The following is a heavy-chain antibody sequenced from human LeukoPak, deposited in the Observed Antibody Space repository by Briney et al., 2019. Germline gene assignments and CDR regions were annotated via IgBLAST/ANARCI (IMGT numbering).Heavy chain of an antibody. J-gene: IGHJ4*02. V-gene: IGHV4-39*01. CDR2: IYYSGST. Sequence: SETLSLSCTASGGSISSSSYYWVWIPPPPGKGLDWIVSIYYSGSTYYNPSLKSRVTISVDTSKNQFSLKLSPVTAADTAVCYCARAGLGTYYGTYYFDYWGQGTLVTVSS. CDR3: ARAGLGTYYGTYYFDY. D-gene: IGHD1-26*01. CDR1: GGSISSSSYY.